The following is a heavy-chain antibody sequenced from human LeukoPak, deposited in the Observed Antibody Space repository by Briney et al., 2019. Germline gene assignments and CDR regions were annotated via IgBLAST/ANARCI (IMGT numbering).Heavy chain of an antibody. Sequence: GGSLRLSCAASGFTFSSYGMHWVRQAPGKGLEWVAFIRYDGSNKYYADSVKGRFTISRDNSKNTLYLQINSLRAEDTAVYYCAKARSSRGDYYMDVWGKGTTVTVSS. J-gene: IGHJ6*03. D-gene: IGHD6-6*01. CDR2: IRYDGSNK. CDR3: AKARSSRGDYYMDV. CDR1: GFTFSSYG. V-gene: IGHV3-30*02.